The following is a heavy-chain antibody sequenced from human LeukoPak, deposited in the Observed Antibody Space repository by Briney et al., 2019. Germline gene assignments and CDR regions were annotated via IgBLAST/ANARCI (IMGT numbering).Heavy chain of an antibody. CDR3: VRDRPHNWFDP. J-gene: IGHJ5*02. CDR2: IKPNNGDT. V-gene: IGHV1-2*02. CDR1: GYTFTGFY. Sequence: GASVKVSCKASGYTFTGFYIHWVRQAPGQGLEWLGLIKPNNGDTNYAQKFQGRVTMTRDTSITTAYMELNRLKSDDTAVYYCVRDRPHNWFDPWGRGTLVTVSS.